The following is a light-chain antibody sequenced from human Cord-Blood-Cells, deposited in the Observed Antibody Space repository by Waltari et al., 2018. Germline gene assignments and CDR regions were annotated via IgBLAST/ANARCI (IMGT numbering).Light chain of an antibody. CDR1: SRHVGGDHY. J-gene: IGLJ1*01. Sequence: QSALTQPASVSGSPGQSLNISRPGTSRHVGGDHYCPWYQQHPGNAPKLMIYDVSNRPSGVSNRFSGSKAGNTASLTISGLQAEDEADYYCSSYTSSSTLVFGTGTKVTVL. CDR3: SSYTSSSTLV. CDR2: DVS. V-gene: IGLV2-14*01.